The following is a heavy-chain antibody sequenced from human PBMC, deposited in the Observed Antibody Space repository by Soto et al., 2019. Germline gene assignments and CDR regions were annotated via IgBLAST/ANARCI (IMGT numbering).Heavy chain of an antibody. CDR2: INPSGGST. J-gene: IGHJ6*02. CDR3: ARDGGIVGATTTNYYYYYGMDV. Sequence: ASVKVSCKASGYTFTSYYMHWVRQAPGQGLEWMGIINPSGGSTSYAQKFQGRVTMTRDTSTSTVYMELSSLRSEDTAVYYCARDGGIVGATTTNYYYYYGMDVWGQGTTVTVSS. V-gene: IGHV1-46*01. CDR1: GYTFTSYY. D-gene: IGHD1-26*01.